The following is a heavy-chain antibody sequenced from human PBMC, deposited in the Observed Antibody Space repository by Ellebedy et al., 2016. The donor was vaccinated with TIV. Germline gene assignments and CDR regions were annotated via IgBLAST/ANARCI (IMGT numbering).Heavy chain of an antibody. CDR2: ISSNGGYT. CDR3: ARAATRGMWFDP. D-gene: IGHD3-10*01. J-gene: IGHJ5*02. V-gene: IGHV3-64*01. Sequence: GGSLRLSCAASGFSFSTYAMHWVRQAPGKGLEYVSAISSNGGYTYYANSVKGRFTISRDNAKKSLYLQMNSLRAEDTAVYYCARAATRGMWFDPWGQGTLVTVSS. CDR1: GFSFSTYA.